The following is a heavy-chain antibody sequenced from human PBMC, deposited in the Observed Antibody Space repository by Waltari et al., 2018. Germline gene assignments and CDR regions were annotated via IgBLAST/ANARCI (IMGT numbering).Heavy chain of an antibody. J-gene: IGHJ5*02. D-gene: IGHD2-21*02. CDR3: ARDLVATPP. CDR1: GFTLSRSG. CDR2: IQQNGSEK. Sequence: VQLVESGGDLVQPGGSLSLSCAASGFTLSRSGMTWVRQAPGKGLEWVGNIQQNGSEKWYADSVRGRFTISRDNAMNSLYLQMNSLRVEDTAVYYCARDLVATPPWGQGTLVTVSS. V-gene: IGHV3-7*01.